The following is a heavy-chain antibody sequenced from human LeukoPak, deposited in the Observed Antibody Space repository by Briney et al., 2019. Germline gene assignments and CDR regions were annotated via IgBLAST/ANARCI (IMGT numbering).Heavy chain of an antibody. D-gene: IGHD3-3*01. Sequence: GGSLRLSCAASGFTFTSYAMSWVRQAPGKGLEWVSAISGSGGGTYYADSVKGRFTSSRDNSKNTLYLQMNSLRAEDTAVYYRAKGDFYGDYPYGMDVWGQGTTVTVSS. CDR1: GFTFTSYA. V-gene: IGHV3-23*01. J-gene: IGHJ6*02. CDR3: AKGDFYGDYPYGMDV. CDR2: ISGSGGGT.